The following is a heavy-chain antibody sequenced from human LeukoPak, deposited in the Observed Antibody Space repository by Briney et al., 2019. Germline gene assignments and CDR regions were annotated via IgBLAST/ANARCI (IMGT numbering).Heavy chain of an antibody. V-gene: IGHV4-61*02. CDR2: IYTLGST. Sequence: SSETLSLTCTVSGGSFSRGYYYWHWIRQPAGKGLEWIGRIYTLGSTNYNPSLKSRVTISVDASENQFSLKLNSVTAADTALYYCARSIAIFGVVIGDAFDIWGQGTMVTVSS. CDR1: GGSFSRGYYY. J-gene: IGHJ3*02. CDR3: ARSIAIFGVVIGDAFDI. D-gene: IGHD3-3*01.